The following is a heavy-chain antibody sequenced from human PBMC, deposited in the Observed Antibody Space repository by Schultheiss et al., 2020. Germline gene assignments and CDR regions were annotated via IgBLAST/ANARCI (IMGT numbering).Heavy chain of an antibody. V-gene: IGHV3-33*08. Sequence: GGSLRLSCAASGFTFSSYGMHWVRQAPGKGLEWVAVIWYDGSNKYYADSVKGRFTISRDNSKNTLSLQMSSLRVEDTAVYYCARDDCSGGSCYFYYYGMDVWGQGTTVTVSS. CDR1: GFTFSSYG. CDR2: IWYDGSNK. J-gene: IGHJ6*02. D-gene: IGHD2-15*01. CDR3: ARDDCSGGSCYFYYYGMDV.